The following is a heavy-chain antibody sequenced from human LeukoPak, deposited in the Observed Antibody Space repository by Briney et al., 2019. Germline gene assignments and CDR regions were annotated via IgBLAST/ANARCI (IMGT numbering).Heavy chain of an antibody. CDR2: IRSDGTK. CDR3: AKDLTGFSTTWYP. J-gene: IGHJ5*02. D-gene: IGHD2-2*01. Sequence: PGGSLRLSCAASGFTFSSYAMSWVRQAPGKGLEWVAFIRSDGTKYYADSVKGRFTISRDNSKNTLYLQLNSLRSEDTAMYYCAKDLTGFSTTWYPWGQGTLVTVSS. V-gene: IGHV3-30*02. CDR1: GFTFSSYA.